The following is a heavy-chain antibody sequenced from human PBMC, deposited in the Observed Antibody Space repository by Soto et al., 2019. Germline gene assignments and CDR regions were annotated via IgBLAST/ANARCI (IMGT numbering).Heavy chain of an antibody. D-gene: IGHD3-22*01. J-gene: IGHJ4*02. CDR1: GYTFTTYG. V-gene: IGHV1-18*01. Sequence: QVQLVQSGGEVKEPGASVKVSCKASGYTFTTYGFTWVRQAPGQGLEWMGWITSYSGHTNYAQKFQGRVTLTTDTSTNTAYMELRSLRSDDTAVYYCARVRPGDYYDRNLDYWGQGTLVTVSS. CDR3: ARVRPGDYYDRNLDY. CDR2: ITSYSGHT.